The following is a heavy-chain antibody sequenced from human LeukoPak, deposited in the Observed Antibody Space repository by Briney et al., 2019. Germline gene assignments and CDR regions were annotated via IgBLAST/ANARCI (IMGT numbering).Heavy chain of an antibody. Sequence: SETLSLTCSVSGGSLSSTNKYWGWIRQPPGKRLEWIGSIFYTGSDYYKPSLKSRGTISVDTSKNQFSLKLSSVTAADTAAYYCARQLGIFSGFDIWGRGTMVTVSS. D-gene: IGHD1-26*01. CDR2: IFYTGSD. J-gene: IGHJ3*02. CDR3: ARQLGIFSGFDI. CDR1: GGSLSSTNKY. V-gene: IGHV4-39*01.